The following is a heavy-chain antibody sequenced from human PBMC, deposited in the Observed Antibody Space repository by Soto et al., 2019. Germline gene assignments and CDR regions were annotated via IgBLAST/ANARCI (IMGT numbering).Heavy chain of an antibody. V-gene: IGHV3-23*01. CDR1: GFTFSSYA. D-gene: IGHD3-9*01. J-gene: IGHJ3*02. CDR3: ATDLRGNILTGYSLSPDAFDI. Sequence: GGSLRLSCAASGFTFSSYAMSWVRQAPGKGLEWVSAISGSGGSTYYADSVKGRFTISRDNSKNTLYLQMNSLRAEDTAIYYCATDLRGNILTGYSLSPDAFDIWGQGTMVTVSS. CDR2: ISGSGGST.